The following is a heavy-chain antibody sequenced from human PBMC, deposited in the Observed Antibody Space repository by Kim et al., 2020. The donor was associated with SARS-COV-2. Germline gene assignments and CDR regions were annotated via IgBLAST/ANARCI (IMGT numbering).Heavy chain of an antibody. V-gene: IGHV1-69*05. CDR1: GDTFSSYA. Sequence: SVKVSCKASGDTFSSYAISWVRQAPGQGLEWMGGIIAFYGKANYAQKLQGRVTITTDESTSTAYMELSSLRSEDTAVYYCARALVVVVPVALNTSFDYWARDPLVPLPS. D-gene: IGHD2-2*01. CDR3: ARALVVVVPVALNTSFDY. J-gene: IGHJ4*02. CDR2: IIAFYGKA.